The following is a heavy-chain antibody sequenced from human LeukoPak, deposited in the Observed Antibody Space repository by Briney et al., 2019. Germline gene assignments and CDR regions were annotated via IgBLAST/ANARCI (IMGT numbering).Heavy chain of an antibody. CDR2: IIPIFDTT. J-gene: IGHJ4*02. CDR1: GGTFSTYP. CDR3: ARGRLRYCRTTSCYTFDH. D-gene: IGHD2-2*01. Sequence: ASVKVSCKGSGGTFSTYPTSWVRQAPGRGLEWMGGIIPIFDTTNYAQKFQDRATITADESTSTVYMELRSLRSEDTAIYYCARGRLRYCRTTSCYTFDHWGQGTLVTVSS. V-gene: IGHV1-69*13.